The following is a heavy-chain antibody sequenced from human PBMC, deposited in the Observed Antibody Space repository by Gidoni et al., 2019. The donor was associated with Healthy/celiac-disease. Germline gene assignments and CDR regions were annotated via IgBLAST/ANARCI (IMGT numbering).Heavy chain of an antibody. CDR2: ISSSSSYI. Sequence: EVQLVESGGGLVKPGGSLRLSCAASGFPFSSYSMNWVRQAPGKGLEWVSSISSSSSYIYYADSVKGRFTISRDNAKNSLYLQMNSLRAEDTAVYYCASAPELELLSLDYWGQGTLVTVSS. J-gene: IGHJ4*02. CDR1: GFPFSSYS. CDR3: ASAPELELLSLDY. V-gene: IGHV3-21*01. D-gene: IGHD1-26*01.